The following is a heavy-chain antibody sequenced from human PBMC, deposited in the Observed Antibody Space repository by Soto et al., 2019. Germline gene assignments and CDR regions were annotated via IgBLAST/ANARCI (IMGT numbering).Heavy chain of an antibody. CDR3: VRENWYYDY. CDR1: GYTFSDYY. CDR2: IYPKSGAT. Sequence: QVQLVHSGDEVKKPGASVKVSCKASGYTFSDYYMHWVRQAPGQGLEWLGYIYPKSGATNYAQKFQGRVTMTRDTSITTTYMEVSSLRSDDTAVYYCVRENWYYDYWGQGSLVTVSS. J-gene: IGHJ4*02. D-gene: IGHD1-7*01. V-gene: IGHV1-2*02.